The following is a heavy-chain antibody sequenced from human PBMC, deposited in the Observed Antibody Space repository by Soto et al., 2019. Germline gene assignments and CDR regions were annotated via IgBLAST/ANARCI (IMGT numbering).Heavy chain of an antibody. CDR1: GYTFTDYY. CDR3: AREHAGFGDY. V-gene: IGHV1-2*02. CDR2: FNPKTGGP. Sequence: ASVKVSCKASGYTFTDYYIHWVRQAPGQGLEWLGWFNPKTGGPKYAPKFQGRVTMTRDTSLSTTYMELTSLTSDDTAVYYCAREHAGFGDYWGPGTLVTVSS. D-gene: IGHD3-16*01. J-gene: IGHJ4*02.